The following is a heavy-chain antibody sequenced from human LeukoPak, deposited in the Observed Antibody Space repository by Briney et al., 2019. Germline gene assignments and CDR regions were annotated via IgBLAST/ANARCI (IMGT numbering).Heavy chain of an antibody. Sequence: SETLSLTCTVSGGSISSGGYYWSWIRQHPGKGLEWIGYIYYSGSTYYNPSLESRVTISVDTSKNQFSLKLSSVTAADTAVYYCARDRVGRGYYDSSGYSHWGQGTLVTVSS. CDR1: GGSISSGGYY. CDR3: ARDRVGRGYYDSSGYSH. CDR2: IYYSGST. D-gene: IGHD3-22*01. V-gene: IGHV4-31*03. J-gene: IGHJ4*02.